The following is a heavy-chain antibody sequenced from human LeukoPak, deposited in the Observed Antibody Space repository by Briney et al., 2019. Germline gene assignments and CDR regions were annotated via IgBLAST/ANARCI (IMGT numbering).Heavy chain of an antibody. CDR2: INHSGST. CDR3: ARGAGLVWEYYDILTGSLSGSRRYFDY. Sequence: SETLSLTCAVYGGSFSGYYWSWIRQPPGKGLEWIGEINHSGSTNYNPSLKSRVTISVDTSKNQFSLKLSSVTAADTAVYYCARGAGLVWEYYDILTGSLSGSRRYFDYWGQGTLVTVSS. J-gene: IGHJ4*02. CDR1: GGSFSGYY. V-gene: IGHV4-34*01. D-gene: IGHD3-9*01.